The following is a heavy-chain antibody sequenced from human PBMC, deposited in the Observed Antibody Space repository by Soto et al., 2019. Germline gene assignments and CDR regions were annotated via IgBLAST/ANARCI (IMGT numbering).Heavy chain of an antibody. D-gene: IGHD3-22*01. V-gene: IGHV4-34*01. J-gene: IGHJ3*02. Sequence: SETLSLTCAVYGGSFSGYYWSWIRQPPGKGLEWIGEINHSGSTNYNPSLKSRVTISVDTSKNQFSLKLSSATAADTAVYYCARRHYYDSRGSGAFDIWGQGTMVTVSS. CDR1: GGSFSGYY. CDR2: INHSGST. CDR3: ARRHYYDSRGSGAFDI.